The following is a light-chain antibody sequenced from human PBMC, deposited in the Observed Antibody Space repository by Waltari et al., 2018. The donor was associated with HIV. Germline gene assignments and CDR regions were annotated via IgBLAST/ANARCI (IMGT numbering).Light chain of an antibody. Sequence: DPQLTQSPSFLSASVGDRVTITCRASQGLSSFLAWYQQKPGKAPKLLIYSTSTLQSGVPSRFSGGGSGTEFSLTISSLQPEDLGTYFCQQLTTFGQGTQLEI. CDR2: STS. CDR1: QGLSSF. CDR3: QQLTT. J-gene: IGKJ2*01. V-gene: IGKV1-9*01.